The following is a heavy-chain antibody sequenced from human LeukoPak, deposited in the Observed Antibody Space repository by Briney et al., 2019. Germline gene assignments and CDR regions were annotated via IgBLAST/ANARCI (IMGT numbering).Heavy chain of an antibody. D-gene: IGHD2-21*01. CDR2: IKQDGSEK. CDR1: GFTFSSYW. CDR3: ARDDLAAIYYYYYMDV. V-gene: IGHV3-7*01. J-gene: IGHJ6*03. Sequence: GGSLRLSCAASGFTFSSYWMSWVRQAPGKGLEWVANIKQDGSEKYYVDSVKGRFTISRDNAKNSLYLQMNSLRAEDTAVYYCARDDLAAIYYYYYMDVWGKGTTVTVSS.